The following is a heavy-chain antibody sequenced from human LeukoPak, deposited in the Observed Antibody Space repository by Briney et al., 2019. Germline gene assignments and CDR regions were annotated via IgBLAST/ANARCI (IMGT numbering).Heavy chain of an antibody. D-gene: IGHD3-9*01. J-gene: IGHJ4*02. Sequence: GGSLRLSCAASGFTVSSNFMSWVRQAPGKGLEWVAVISYDGSNKYYADSVKGRFTISRDNSKNTLYLQMNSLRAEDTAVYYCAKDTYYDILTGYYDPPPFDYWGQGTLVTVSS. CDR3: AKDTYYDILTGYYDPPPFDY. V-gene: IGHV3-30*18. CDR1: GFTVSSNF. CDR2: ISYDGSNK.